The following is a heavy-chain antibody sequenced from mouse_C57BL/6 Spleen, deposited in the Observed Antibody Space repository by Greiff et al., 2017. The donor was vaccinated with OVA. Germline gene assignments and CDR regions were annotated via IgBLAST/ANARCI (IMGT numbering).Heavy chain of an antibody. CDR2: IWTGRGT. CDR3: ARNLPMVAMDY. CDR1: GFSLTSYA. J-gene: IGHJ4*01. Sequence: VKLVESGPGLVAPSQSLSITCTVSGFSLTSYAISWVRQPPGKGLEWLGVIWTGRGTNYNSALKSRLSISKDNSKSQVFLKMNSLQTDDTARYYCARNLPMVAMDYWGQGTSVTVSS. V-gene: IGHV2-9-1*01. D-gene: IGHD1-1*02.